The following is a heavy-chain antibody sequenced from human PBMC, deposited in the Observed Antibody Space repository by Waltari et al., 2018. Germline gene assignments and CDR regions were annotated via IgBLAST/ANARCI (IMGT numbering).Heavy chain of an antibody. V-gene: IGHV3-21*01. CDR2: ISSSSSYI. CDR3: ARDPLRFLEWLSSYFDY. CDR1: GFTFSSYS. Sequence: EVQLVESGGGLVKPGGSLRLSCAASGFTFSSYSMNWVRQAPGQGLEWVSSISSSSSYIYYSDSVKGRFTISRDNAKNSLYLQMNSLRAEDTAVYYCARDPLRFLEWLSSYFDYWGQGTLVTVSS. J-gene: IGHJ4*02. D-gene: IGHD3-3*01.